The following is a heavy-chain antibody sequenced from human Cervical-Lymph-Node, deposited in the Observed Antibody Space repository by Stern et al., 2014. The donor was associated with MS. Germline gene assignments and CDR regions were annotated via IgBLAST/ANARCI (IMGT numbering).Heavy chain of an antibody. CDR3: ARPWGFGELRDAFDI. J-gene: IGHJ3*02. V-gene: IGHV5-51*01. D-gene: IGHD3-10*01. CDR2: IYPGDSNT. Sequence: VQLVQSGAEVKKPGESLKISCKGSGYSFTSYWIGWVRQMPGKGLEWVGIIYPGDSNTRYSPSFQGQVTIPADKSISTAYLQWSSLKASDTAMYYCARPWGFGELRDAFDIWGQGTMVTVSS. CDR1: GYSFTSYW.